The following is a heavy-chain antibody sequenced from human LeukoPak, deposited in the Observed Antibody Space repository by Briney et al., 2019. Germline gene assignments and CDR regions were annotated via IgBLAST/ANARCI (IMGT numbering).Heavy chain of an antibody. J-gene: IGHJ4*02. CDR2: IYPRDAST. Sequence: ASVKVSCKASGYTFTSNYIHWVRQAPGQGLEWMGMIYPRDASTSYAQKFQGRVTVTRDTSTSTVHMELSGLRSEDTAVYYCARDQEGFDYWGQGTLVTVSS. V-gene: IGHV1-46*01. CDR1: GYTFTSNY. CDR3: ARDQEGFDY.